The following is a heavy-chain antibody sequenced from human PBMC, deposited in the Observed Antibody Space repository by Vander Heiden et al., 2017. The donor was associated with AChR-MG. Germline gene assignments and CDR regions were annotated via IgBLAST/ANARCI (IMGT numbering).Heavy chain of an antibody. CDR1: GGSISSGGYY. Sequence: QVQLQESGPGLVKPSQTLSLTCTVSGGSISSGGYYWSWIRQHPGKGLEWIGYIYYSGSTYYNPSLKSRVTISVDTSKNQFSLKLSSVTAADTAVYYCARGRIAAARSPWYFDLWGRGTLVTVSS. J-gene: IGHJ2*01. V-gene: IGHV4-31*03. CDR3: ARGRIAAARSPWYFDL. CDR2: IYYSGST. D-gene: IGHD6-13*01.